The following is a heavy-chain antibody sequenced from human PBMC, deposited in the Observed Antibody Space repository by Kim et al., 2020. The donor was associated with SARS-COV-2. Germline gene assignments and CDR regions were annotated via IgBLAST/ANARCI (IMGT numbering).Heavy chain of an antibody. J-gene: IGHJ6*02. V-gene: IGHV3-48*02. D-gene: IGHD6-6*01. CDR1: GFTFSSYS. CDR3: AREWSIAARPPSYYYYGMDV. Sequence: GGSLRLSCAASGFTFSSYSMNWVRQAPGKGLEWVSYISSSSTIYYADSVKGRFTISRDNAKNSLYLQMNSLRDEDTAVYYCAREWSIAARPPSYYYYGMDVWGQGTTVTVSS. CDR2: ISSSSTI.